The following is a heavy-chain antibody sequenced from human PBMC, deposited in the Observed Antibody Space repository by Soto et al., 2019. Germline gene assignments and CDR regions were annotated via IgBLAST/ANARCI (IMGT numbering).Heavy chain of an antibody. CDR2: IRGKAYGGTT. CDR3: TRDRPYYYETSGYSYY. Sequence: GGSLRLSCTASGFTFDDYAMSWVRQAPGKGLEWVGFIRGKAYGGTTEYAASVKGRFTISRDDSKSIAYLQMNSLKTEDTAVYYCTRDRPYYYETSGYSYYWGHVTLVTVSS. CDR1: GFTFDDYA. J-gene: IGHJ4*01. V-gene: IGHV3-49*04. D-gene: IGHD3-22*01.